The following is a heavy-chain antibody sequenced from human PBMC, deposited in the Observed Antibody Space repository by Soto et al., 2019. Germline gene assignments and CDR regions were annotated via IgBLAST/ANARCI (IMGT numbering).Heavy chain of an antibody. D-gene: IGHD5-18*01. J-gene: IGHJ4*02. V-gene: IGHV1-69*01. CDR2: IIPIFGTA. CDR3: AGAQREESYGYPGY. Sequence: QVQLVQSGAEVKKPGSSVKVSCKASGGTFSSYAISWVRQAPGQGLEWMGGIIPIFGTANYAQKFQGRVTITADESTSAAYRELGSLRSEETAVYYCAGAQREESYGYPGYWGQGTLVTVSS. CDR1: GGTFSSYA.